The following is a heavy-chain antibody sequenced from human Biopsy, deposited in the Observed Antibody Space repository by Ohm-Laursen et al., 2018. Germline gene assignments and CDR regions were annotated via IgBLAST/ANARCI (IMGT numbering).Heavy chain of an antibody. CDR1: GGTFINYA. CDR3: ARGPHSGSHSCFDY. V-gene: IGHV1-69*13. Sequence: SVKASCNASGGTFINYAISWVQQAPGQGLEWMGGIIPMFGTANYAQMFQGRVTISADESTSTSYMELSSLTTEDTAIYYCARGPHSGSHSCFDYWGRGTLVTVSS. CDR2: IIPMFGTA. D-gene: IGHD1-26*01. J-gene: IGHJ4*02.